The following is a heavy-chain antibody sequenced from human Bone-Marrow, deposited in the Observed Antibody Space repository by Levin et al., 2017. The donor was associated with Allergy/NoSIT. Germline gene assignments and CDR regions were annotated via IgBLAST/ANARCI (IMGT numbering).Heavy chain of an antibody. CDR2: INAISSHI. D-gene: IGHD3-9*01. V-gene: IGHV3-21*01. CDR1: GFTFSTYA. CDR3: ARDDNLIGYQRFDAMDV. J-gene: IGHJ6*02. Sequence: GESLKISCAASGFTFSTYALNWVRQAPGKGLEWVSSINAISSHIYYAGSVRGRFTISRDNARNSLSLQMSNLRPEDTAVYYCARDDNLIGYQRFDAMDVWGQGTTVTVSS.